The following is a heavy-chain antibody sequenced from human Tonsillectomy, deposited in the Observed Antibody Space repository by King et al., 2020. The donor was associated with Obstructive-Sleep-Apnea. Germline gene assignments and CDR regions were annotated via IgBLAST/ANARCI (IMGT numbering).Heavy chain of an antibody. J-gene: IGHJ3*02. V-gene: IGHV3-30*02. D-gene: IGHD3-22*01. CDR3: AKEGYYDSSGMGADAFDI. CDR2: IEYDGSYE. CDR1: GFTFSSFG. Sequence: VQLVESGGGVVQPGGSLRLSCAASGFTFSSFGMHWVRQAPGKGLEWLSFIEYDGSYEYYADSVKGRFTISRDNSKNTLFLQMNSLRAEDTAVFYCAKEGYYDSSGMGADAFDIWGQGTMVTVSS.